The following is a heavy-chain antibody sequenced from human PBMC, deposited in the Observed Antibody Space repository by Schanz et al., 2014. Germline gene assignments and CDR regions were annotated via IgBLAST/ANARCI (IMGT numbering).Heavy chain of an antibody. CDR1: GFTFSSHW. CDR3: AKTPREYCNYDNCPNWFDS. V-gene: IGHV3-74*01. D-gene: IGHD2-15*01. CDR2: INSVGSNT. Sequence: EVQVVESGGGLVQPGGSLRLSCAASGFTFSSHWMHWVRQDPGKGLVWVARINSVGSNTDYADSVTGRFTISRDNAKNTLYLQMNTLRAEDTAVYYCAKTPREYCNYDNCPNWFDSWGQGTLVTASS. J-gene: IGHJ5*01.